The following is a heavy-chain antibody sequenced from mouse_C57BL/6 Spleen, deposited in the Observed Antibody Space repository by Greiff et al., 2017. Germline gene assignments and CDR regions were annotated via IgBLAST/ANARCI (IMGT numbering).Heavy chain of an antibody. V-gene: IGHV3-6*01. D-gene: IGHD1-1*01. CDR2: ISYDGSN. Sequence: DVQLQESGPGLVKPSQSLSLTCSVTGYSITSGYYWNWIRQFPGNKLEWMGYISYDGSNNYNPSLKNRISITRDTSKNQFFLKLNSVTTEDTATYYCARRGTTGAYWGQGTLVTVSA. CDR1: GYSITSGYY. J-gene: IGHJ3*01. CDR3: ARRGTTGAY.